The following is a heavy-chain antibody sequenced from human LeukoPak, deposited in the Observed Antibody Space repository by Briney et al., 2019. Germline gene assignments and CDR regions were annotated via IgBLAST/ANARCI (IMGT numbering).Heavy chain of an antibody. CDR1: GFTFSSYA. Sequence: PGRSLRLSCAASGFTFSSYAMHWVRQAPGKGLEWVAVISYDGSNKYYADSVKGRFTISSDNSKNTLYLQMNSLRAEDTAVYYCARALQVTISPTGNWGQGTLVTVSS. V-gene: IGHV3-30*04. CDR2: ISYDGSNK. D-gene: IGHD3-3*01. J-gene: IGHJ4*02. CDR3: ARALQVTISPTGN.